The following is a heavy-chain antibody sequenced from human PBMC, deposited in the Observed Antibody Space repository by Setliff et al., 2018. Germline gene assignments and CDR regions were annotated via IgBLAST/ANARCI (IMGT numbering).Heavy chain of an antibody. CDR3: ARDNWAAAGIFDY. Sequence: KPSETLSLTCSVSGDSINSGTYYWSWFRQSAGKGLEWIGRIYTGGSTNYNPSLKSRVTISLDTSKNQFSLKLSSVTAADTAVYYCARDNWAAAGIFDYWGQGTLVTVSS. J-gene: IGHJ4*02. CDR2: IYTGGST. V-gene: IGHV4-61*02. CDR1: GDSINSGTYY. D-gene: IGHD6-13*01.